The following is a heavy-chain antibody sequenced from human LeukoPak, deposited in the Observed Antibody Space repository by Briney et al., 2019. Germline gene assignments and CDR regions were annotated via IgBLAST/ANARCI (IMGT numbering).Heavy chain of an antibody. CDR1: GGSISSSSYY. J-gene: IGHJ4*02. CDR3: XXXXYSYGPRDFDY. D-gene: IGHD5-18*01. Sequence: SETLSLTCTVSGGSISSSSYYWGWIRQPPGKGLEWIGSIYYSGSTYYNPSLKGRVTISVDTSKNQFSLKLSSVTAADTAVYXXXXXXYSYGPRDFDYWGQGTLVTVSS. V-gene: IGHV4-39*01. CDR2: IYYSGST.